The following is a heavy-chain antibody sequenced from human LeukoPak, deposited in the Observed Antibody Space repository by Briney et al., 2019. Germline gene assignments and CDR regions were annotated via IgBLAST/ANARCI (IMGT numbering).Heavy chain of an antibody. J-gene: IGHJ3*02. CDR3: ARADCSGGSCYAFDI. V-gene: IGHV4-59*01. Sequence: SETLSLTCTVSGDSIGSYFWSWIRQPPGKGLEWIGYNSGSTNYNPSLKSRVTILLDRSKNQFSLKLSSVTAADTAVYYCARADCSGGSCYAFDIWGQGTMVTVSS. CDR2: NSGST. CDR1: GDSIGSYF. D-gene: IGHD2-15*01.